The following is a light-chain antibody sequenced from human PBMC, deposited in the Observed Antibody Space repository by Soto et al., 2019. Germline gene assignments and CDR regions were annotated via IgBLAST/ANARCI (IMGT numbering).Light chain of an antibody. V-gene: IGKV3-15*01. Sequence: EVVMTQSPATLSVSPGERATLSCRASQSVSSNLAWYQQKPGQAPRLLIYGASTRAAGIPARFSGSGSGADFTLTITSLQSGDFGVYYCHQHNNWGTFGQGTKVEIK. J-gene: IGKJ1*01. CDR2: GAS. CDR3: HQHNNWGT. CDR1: QSVSSN.